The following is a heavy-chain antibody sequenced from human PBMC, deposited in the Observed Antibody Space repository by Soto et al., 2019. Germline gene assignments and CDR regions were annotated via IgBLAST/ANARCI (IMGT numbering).Heavy chain of an antibody. D-gene: IGHD3-10*01. CDR3: ARGGLLWFGKRWFDP. J-gene: IGHJ5*02. CDR2: INHSGST. V-gene: IGHV4-34*01. Sequence: QVQLQQWGAGLLKPSETLSLTCAVYGGSFSGYYWSWIRQPPGKGLEWIGEINHSGSTNYNPSLKSRVTISVDTSKNQFSLKLSSVTAADTAVYYCARGGLLWFGKRWFDPWGQGTLVTVSS. CDR1: GGSFSGYY.